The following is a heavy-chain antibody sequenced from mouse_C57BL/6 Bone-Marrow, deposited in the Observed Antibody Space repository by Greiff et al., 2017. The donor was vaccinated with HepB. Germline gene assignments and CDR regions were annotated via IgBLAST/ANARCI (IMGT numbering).Heavy chain of an antibody. CDR3: ARPSNTTGRGGMDY. CDR1: GFTFSDYG. V-gene: IGHV5-17*01. D-gene: IGHD2-12*01. CDR2: ISSGSSTI. J-gene: IGHJ4*01. Sequence: EVKLMESGGGLVKPGGSLKLSCAASGFTFSDYGMHWVRQAPEKGLEWVAYISSGSSTIYYADTVKGRFTISRDNAKNTLFLQMTSLRSEDTALYYCARPSNTTGRGGMDYWGQGTSVTGSP.